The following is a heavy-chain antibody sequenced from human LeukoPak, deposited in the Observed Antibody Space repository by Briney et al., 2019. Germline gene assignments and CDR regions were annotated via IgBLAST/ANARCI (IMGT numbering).Heavy chain of an antibody. V-gene: IGHV3-23*01. Sequence: PGGSLRLSCAASGFTVSSSYAMSWVRQAPGKGLEWVSAISGSGGSTYYADSVKGRFTISRDNSKNTLYLQMNSLRAEDTAVYYCAKDGSGALRGSYFDYWGQGTLVTVSS. J-gene: IGHJ4*02. CDR2: ISGSGGST. D-gene: IGHD3-10*01. CDR1: GFTVSSSYA. CDR3: AKDGSGALRGSYFDY.